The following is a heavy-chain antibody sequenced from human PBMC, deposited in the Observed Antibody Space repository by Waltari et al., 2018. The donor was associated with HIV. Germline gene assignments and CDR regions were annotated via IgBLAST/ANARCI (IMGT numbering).Heavy chain of an antibody. CDR2: SSSRGSTI. D-gene: IGHD5-18*01. CDR3: AREVDTAMVLDY. V-gene: IGHV3-11*01. CDR1: GFTFSDYY. J-gene: IGHJ4*02. Sequence: QVQLVESGGGLVKPGGSLRLSCAASGFTFSDYYMSWIRQAPGKGLEWVSYSSSRGSTIYYADSVKGRFTISRDNAKNSLYLQMNSLRADDTAVYYCAREVDTAMVLDYWGQGTLVTVSS.